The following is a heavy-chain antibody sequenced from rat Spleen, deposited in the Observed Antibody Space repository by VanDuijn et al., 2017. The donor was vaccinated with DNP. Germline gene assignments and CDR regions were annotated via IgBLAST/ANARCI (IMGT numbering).Heavy chain of an antibody. CDR2: ISYDGYNT. J-gene: IGHJ2*01. Sequence: EVQLVESGGGLVQPGRSLKLSCAASGFTFSDHNMAWVRQAPKKGLEWVATISYDGYNTYYRDSVKGRFTISRDNAKSTLYLQMDSLRSEDTATYYCARPPLGYFDYWGQGVMVTVSS. CDR3: ARPPLGYFDY. CDR1: GFTFSDHN. D-gene: IGHD3-1*01. V-gene: IGHV5-7*01.